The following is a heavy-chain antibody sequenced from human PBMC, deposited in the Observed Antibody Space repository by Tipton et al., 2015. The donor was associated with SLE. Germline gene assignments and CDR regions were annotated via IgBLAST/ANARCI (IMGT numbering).Heavy chain of an antibody. V-gene: IGHV3-30*03. CDR2: IDDDGSDR. CDR3: ARASAAAPDW. CDR1: GFSFSSYI. Sequence: SLRLSCAASGFSFSSYIMHWVRQAPGKGLEWLALIDDDGSDRKYADSVKGRFTISRDNSKNTLYLQMNSLRAEDTALYYCARASAAAPDWWGLGTLVTVSS. D-gene: IGHD6-13*01. J-gene: IGHJ4*02.